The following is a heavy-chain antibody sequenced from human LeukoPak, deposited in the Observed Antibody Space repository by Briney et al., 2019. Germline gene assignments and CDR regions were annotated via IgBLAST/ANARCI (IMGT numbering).Heavy chain of an antibody. CDR2: ISGSGGST. CDR1: GFTFSSYA. Sequence: PGGSLRLSCAASGFTFSSYAMIWVRQAPGKGREWLSAISGSGGSTYYADSVKGRFTISRDNAKNSLYLQMNSLRAEDTAVYYCARDSGSSWYYFDYWGQGTLVTVSS. J-gene: IGHJ4*02. D-gene: IGHD6-13*01. V-gene: IGHV3-23*01. CDR3: ARDSGSSWYYFDY.